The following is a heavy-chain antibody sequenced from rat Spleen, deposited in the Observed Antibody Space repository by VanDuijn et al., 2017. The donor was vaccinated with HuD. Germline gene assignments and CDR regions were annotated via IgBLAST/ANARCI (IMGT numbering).Heavy chain of an antibody. D-gene: IGHD1-9*01. CDR3: TRGTYYRH. Sequence: QVQLKESGPGLVQPSQTLSLTCTVSGFSLNNYGVIWVRQPPGKGLEWMGVIWGDGNSNFNSALKSRLSINRDTSKNQVFLKMNSLQTEDTATYYCTRGTYYRHWGQGVMVTVSS. J-gene: IGHJ2*01. CDR2: IWGDGNS. V-gene: IGHV2-13*01. CDR1: GFSLNNYG.